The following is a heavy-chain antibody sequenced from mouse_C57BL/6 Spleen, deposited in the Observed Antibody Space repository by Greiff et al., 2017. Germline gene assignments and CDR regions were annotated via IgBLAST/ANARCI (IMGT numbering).Heavy chain of an antibody. J-gene: IGHJ2*01. CDR3: ARLGYDYSNDY. V-gene: IGHV1-53*01. CDR1: GYTFTSYW. CDR2: INPSNGGT. Sequence: QVQLKESGTELVKPGASVKLSCKASGYTFTSYWMHWVKQRPGQGLEWIGNINPSNGGTNYNEKFKSKATLTVDKSSSTAYMQLSSLTSEDSAVYYCARLGYDYSNDYWGQGTTLTVSS. D-gene: IGHD2-4*01.